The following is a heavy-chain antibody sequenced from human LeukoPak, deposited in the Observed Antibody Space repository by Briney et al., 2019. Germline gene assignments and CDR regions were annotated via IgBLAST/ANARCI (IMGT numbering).Heavy chain of an antibody. V-gene: IGHV3-23*01. CDR2: ISASGTDT. Sequence: GGSLRLSCAASGFTLSSYATSWVRQAPGKGLEWVSAISASGTDTYYADSVKGRFTISRDTSKNTVYLQMNSLRDEDTAVYYCAKQLDSGNYYPTGDDYWGQGTLVAVSS. J-gene: IGHJ4*02. D-gene: IGHD3-10*01. CDR3: AKQLDSGNYYPTGDDY. CDR1: GFTLSSYA.